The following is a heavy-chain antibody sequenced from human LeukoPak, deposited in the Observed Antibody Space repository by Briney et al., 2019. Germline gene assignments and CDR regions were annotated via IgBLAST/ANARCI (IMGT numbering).Heavy chain of an antibody. CDR3: ARDPYYYDSSGYYLSPDY. CDR1: GFTFSNHY. J-gene: IGHJ4*02. CDR2: ISSSGSPR. D-gene: IGHD3-22*01. V-gene: IGHV3-11*04. Sequence: PGGSLRLSCEVSGFTFSNHYISWIRQAPGKGLEWISYISSSGSPRYYADSVKGRFTISRDNSKNTLYLQMNSLRAEDTAVYYCARDPYYYDSSGYYLSPDYWGQGTLVTVSS.